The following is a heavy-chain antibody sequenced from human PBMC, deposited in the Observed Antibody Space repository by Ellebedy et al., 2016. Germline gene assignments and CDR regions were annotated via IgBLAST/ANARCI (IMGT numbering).Heavy chain of an antibody. V-gene: IGHV3-23*01. J-gene: IGHJ4*02. CDR3: ARDGSGWDLDY. CDR1: GFTFRNNP. CDR2: ISASGSTT. Sequence: GESLKISXAASGFTFRNNPMSWVRQAPGKGLEWVSTISASGSTTFYAASVKGRFTISRDDSKNTAYLQISSLRPGDTAVYYCARDGSGWDLDYWGQGTQVTVSS. D-gene: IGHD6-19*01.